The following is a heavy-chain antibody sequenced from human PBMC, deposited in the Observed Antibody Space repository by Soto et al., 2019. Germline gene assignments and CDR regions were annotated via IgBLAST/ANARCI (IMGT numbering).Heavy chain of an antibody. CDR3: ARGVGSSPPRY. CDR1: GGSISVYY. CDR2: VYDNGRP. V-gene: IGHV4-59*01. J-gene: IGHJ4*02. D-gene: IGHD3-9*01. Sequence: SETLSLTCTISGGSISVYYWSWIRQSPRQGLEWIGYVYDNGRPYYSPSPKSRVTISADTSKNQISLKLTSATAADTAVYYCARGVGSSPPRYWGRGTLVTVSS.